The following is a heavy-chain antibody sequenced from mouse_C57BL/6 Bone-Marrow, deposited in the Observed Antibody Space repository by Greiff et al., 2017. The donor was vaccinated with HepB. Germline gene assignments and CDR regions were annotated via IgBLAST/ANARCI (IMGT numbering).Heavy chain of an antibody. CDR3: ARQGEVNYYGSTDAMDY. Sequence: EVKLVESGGGLVQPGGSLKLSCAASGFTFSDYYMYWVRQTPEKRLEWVAYISNGGGSTYYPDTVKGRFTISRDNAKNTLYLQMSRLKSEDTAMYYCARQGEVNYYGSTDAMDYWGQGTSVTVSS. V-gene: IGHV5-12*01. CDR2: ISNGGGST. J-gene: IGHJ4*01. CDR1: GFTFSDYY. D-gene: IGHD1-1*01.